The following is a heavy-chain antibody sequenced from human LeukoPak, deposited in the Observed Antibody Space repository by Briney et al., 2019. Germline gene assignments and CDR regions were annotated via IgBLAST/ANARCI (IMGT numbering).Heavy chain of an antibody. V-gene: IGHV3-30*04. J-gene: IGHJ6*02. Sequence: GRSLRLSCAASGFTFSSYAMHWVRQAPGKGLEWVAVISYDGSNKYYADPVKGRFTISRDNSKNTLYLQMNSLRAEDTAVCYCAREADGYNILYYYYGMDVWGQGTTVTVSS. CDR2: ISYDGSNK. D-gene: IGHD5-24*01. CDR1: GFTFSSYA. CDR3: AREADGYNILYYYYGMDV.